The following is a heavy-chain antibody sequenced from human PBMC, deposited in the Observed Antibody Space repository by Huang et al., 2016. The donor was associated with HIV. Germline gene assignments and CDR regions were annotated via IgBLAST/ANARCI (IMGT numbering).Heavy chain of an antibody. CDR2: RHPNSGNT. CDR1: GYTFSNYD. D-gene: IGHD2-15*01. V-gene: IGHV1-8*01. Sequence: QVQLVQSGAEVKKPGASVKVSCKASGYTFSNYDINCVRQAPGQGLEWMGWRHPNSGNTGDARKVQGRVTMTRSTSISTAYMERSRRRFEDTAVYYCATLPPVNYGRSGGRVRDYWGQGSLVTVSS. CDR3: ATLPPVNYGRSGGRVRDY. J-gene: IGHJ4*02.